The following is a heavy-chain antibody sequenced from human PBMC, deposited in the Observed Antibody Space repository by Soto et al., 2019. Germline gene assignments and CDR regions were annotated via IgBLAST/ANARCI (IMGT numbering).Heavy chain of an antibody. J-gene: IGHJ6*03. CDR2: INSDGSVS. Sequence: EVQLVESGGGLVQPGGSLRLSCVASGFTFSNYWMYWVRQAPGEGLVWVSRINSDGSVSSYADSVKGRLTISRDNVKNTLYLQMESLRAEDTAVYYCARGDCVGGTCYPLAGSFCYYMDVWGKGTTVTVFS. CDR3: ARGDCVGGTCYPLAGSFCYYMDV. D-gene: IGHD2-15*01. V-gene: IGHV3-74*01. CDR1: GFTFSNYW.